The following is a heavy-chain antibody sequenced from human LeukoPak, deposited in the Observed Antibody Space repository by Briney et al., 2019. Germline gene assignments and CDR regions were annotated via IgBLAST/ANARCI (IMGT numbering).Heavy chain of an antibody. J-gene: IGHJ4*02. CDR2: ISHTGDTK. CDR3: ARDRGHCSGGSCYRFCDC. D-gene: IGHD2-15*01. Sequence: PGGSLRLSCAASGFTFSSYSITWVRQAPGKRLEWVAYISHTGDTKYYADSVKGRFTISRDNARNSVDLQMNSLRDEDTAVYYCARDRGHCSGGSCYRFCDCWGQGSLVTVSS. CDR1: GFTFSSYS. V-gene: IGHV3-48*02.